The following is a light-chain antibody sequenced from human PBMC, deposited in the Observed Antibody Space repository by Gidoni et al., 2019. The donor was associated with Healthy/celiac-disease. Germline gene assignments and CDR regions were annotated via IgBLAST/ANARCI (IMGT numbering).Light chain of an antibody. Sequence: EIVLTQSPGTLSLSSGERATLSCRASQSVNSNYLAWYQQKPGQAPRLLIYGASRRATGIPDRFSGSGSGTDFTLTITRLEPEDFAVYYCQQYGPSPWTFGQGTKVEIK. CDR2: GAS. CDR3: QQYGPSPWT. V-gene: IGKV3-20*01. CDR1: QSVNSNY. J-gene: IGKJ1*01.